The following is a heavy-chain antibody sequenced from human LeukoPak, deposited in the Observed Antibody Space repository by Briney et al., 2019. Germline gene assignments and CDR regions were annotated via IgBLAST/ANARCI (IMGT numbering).Heavy chain of an antibody. Sequence: GRSLRLSCAASGFTFSSYNLHWVRQAPGKGLEWVANIRQDGSEKYYVDSVKGRFTISRDNAKNSLYLQMNSLRAEDTAVYYCARGGYPDVWGKGTTVTVSS. D-gene: IGHD5-12*01. CDR2: IRQDGSEK. CDR1: GFTFSSYN. J-gene: IGHJ6*04. CDR3: ARGGYPDV. V-gene: IGHV3-7*01.